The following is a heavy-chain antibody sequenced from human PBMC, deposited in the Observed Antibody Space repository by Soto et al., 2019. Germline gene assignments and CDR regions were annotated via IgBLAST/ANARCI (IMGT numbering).Heavy chain of an antibody. D-gene: IGHD2-15*01. CDR2: INPSGGST. J-gene: IGHJ1*01. V-gene: IGHV1-46*01. CDR1: GYTFTSYY. CDR3: ARETECGSGGSCYPYFQH. Sequence: ASVKVSCKASGYTFTSYYMHWVRQAPGQGXEWMGIINPSGGSTSYAQKFQGRVTMTRDTSTSTVYMELSSLRSEDTAVYYCARETECGSGGSCYPYFQHWGQGTLVTVSS.